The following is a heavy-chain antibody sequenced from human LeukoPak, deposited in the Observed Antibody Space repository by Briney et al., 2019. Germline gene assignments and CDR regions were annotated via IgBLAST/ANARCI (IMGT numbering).Heavy chain of an antibody. CDR2: ISSSSSYI. CDR1: GFTFSSYS. CDR3: ARDRGSTVFDY. Sequence: GGSLRLSCAASGFTFSSYSMNWVRQAPGKGLEWVSSISSSSSYIYYADSVKGRFTISRDNAKNSLYLQMNSLRAEDTAVCYCARDRGSTVFDYWGQGTLVTVSS. J-gene: IGHJ4*02. D-gene: IGHD4-17*01. V-gene: IGHV3-21*01.